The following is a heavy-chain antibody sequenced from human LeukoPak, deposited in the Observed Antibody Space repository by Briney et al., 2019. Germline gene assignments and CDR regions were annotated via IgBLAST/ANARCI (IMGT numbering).Heavy chain of an antibody. CDR3: ARDGRYGDYVRFDY. Sequence: GGSLRLSCAASGFAFSSLDMDWVRQAPGKGLEWVSYISSSSSTIYYADSVKGRFTISRDNAKNSLYLQMNSLRDEDTAVYYCARDGRYGDYVRFDYWGQGTLVTVSS. J-gene: IGHJ4*02. D-gene: IGHD4-17*01. V-gene: IGHV3-48*02. CDR1: GFAFSSLD. CDR2: ISSSSSTI.